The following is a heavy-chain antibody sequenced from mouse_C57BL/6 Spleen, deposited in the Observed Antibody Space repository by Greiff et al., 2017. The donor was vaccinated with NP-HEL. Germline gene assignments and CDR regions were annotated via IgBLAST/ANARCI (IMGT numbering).Heavy chain of an antibody. Sequence: VQLQQSGPELVKPGASVKIPCKASGYTFTDYNMDWVKQSHGKSLEWIGDINPNNGGTIYNQKFKGKATLTVDKSSSTAYMELRSLTSEDTAVYYCARGIYYYGSSYRYYAMDYWGQGTSVTVSS. CDR1: GYTFTDYN. J-gene: IGHJ4*01. V-gene: IGHV1-18*01. CDR2: INPNNGGT. CDR3: ARGIYYYGSSYRYYAMDY. D-gene: IGHD1-1*01.